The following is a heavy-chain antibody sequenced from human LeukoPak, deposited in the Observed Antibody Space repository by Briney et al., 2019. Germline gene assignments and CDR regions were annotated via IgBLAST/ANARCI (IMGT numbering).Heavy chain of an antibody. D-gene: IGHD6-6*01. V-gene: IGHV3-23*01. J-gene: IGHJ4*02. CDR3: SKGNIAASATSLHFDY. Sequence: GGSLRLSCAASGFTFSNYATSWVRQAPGEGLEWVSGVSGSGDTTYYADSVKGRFTISRDNSKNTLYLQMSSLRAEDTALYYCSKGNIAASATSLHFDYWGQGTLVTVSS. CDR1: GFTFSNYA. CDR2: VSGSGDTT.